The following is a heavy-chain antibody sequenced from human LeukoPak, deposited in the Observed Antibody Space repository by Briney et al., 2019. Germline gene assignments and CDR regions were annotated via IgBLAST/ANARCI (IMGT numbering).Heavy chain of an antibody. Sequence: ASVKVSCKASGGTFSSYAISWVRQAPGQGLEWMGWINPNSGGTNYAQKFQGRVTMTRDTSISTAYMELSRLRSDDTAVYYCARGRFLDSPLSYYFDYWGQGTLVTVSS. CDR3: ARGRFLDSPLSYYFDY. CDR2: INPNSGGT. J-gene: IGHJ4*02. CDR1: GGTFSSYA. V-gene: IGHV1-2*02. D-gene: IGHD3-3*01.